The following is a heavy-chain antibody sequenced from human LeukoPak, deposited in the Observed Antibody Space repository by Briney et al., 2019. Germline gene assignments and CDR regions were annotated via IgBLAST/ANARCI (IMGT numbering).Heavy chain of an antibody. V-gene: IGHV3-23*01. Sequence: GGSLRLSCAASGFTFSSYAMSWVRQAPGKGLEWVSDISGSGGSTYYADSVKGRFTISRDNSKNILYLQMNSLRVEDTAVYYCAKGPGYYPTYVDYWGQGTLVTVSS. CDR1: GFTFSSYA. J-gene: IGHJ4*02. CDR3: AKGPGYYPTYVDY. D-gene: IGHD3-22*01. CDR2: ISGSGGST.